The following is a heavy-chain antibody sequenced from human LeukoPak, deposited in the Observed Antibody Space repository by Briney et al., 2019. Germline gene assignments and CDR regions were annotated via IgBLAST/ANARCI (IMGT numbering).Heavy chain of an antibody. CDR1: GFTFSSYG. V-gene: IGHV3-33*01. Sequence: PGRSLRLSCAASGFTFSSYGMHWVRQAPGKGLEWVAVIWYDGSNKYYADSVKGRFTISRDNSKNTLYLQMNSLRAEDTAVYYCARDHRMVRGVTYNFDYWGRGTLVTVSS. CDR3: ARDHRMVRGVTYNFDY. CDR2: IWYDGSNK. J-gene: IGHJ4*02. D-gene: IGHD3-10*01.